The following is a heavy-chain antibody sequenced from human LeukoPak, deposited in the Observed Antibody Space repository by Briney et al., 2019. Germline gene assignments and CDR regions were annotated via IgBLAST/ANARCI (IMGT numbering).Heavy chain of an antibody. D-gene: IGHD2-2*01. CDR3: ARDCSSTSCYLDY. V-gene: IGHV3-33*01. CDR1: GFTFSSYG. CDR2: IWYDGSNK. Sequence: GRSLRLSCAASGFTFSSYGMHWVRQAPGKGLEWVAVIWYDGSNKYYADSVKGRFTISRDNSKNTLYLQMNSLRAEDTAVYYCARDCSSTSCYLDYWGQGTLVTVSS. J-gene: IGHJ4*02.